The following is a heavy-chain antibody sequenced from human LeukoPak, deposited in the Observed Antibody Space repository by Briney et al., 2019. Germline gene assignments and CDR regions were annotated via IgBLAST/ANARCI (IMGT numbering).Heavy chain of an antibody. V-gene: IGHV3-23*01. J-gene: IGHJ3*02. D-gene: IGHD2-2*01. CDR2: ISGSGGST. CDR3: AKFGNIVVVPADSDAFDI. CDR1: GFTFSSYA. Sequence: GGSLRLSCAASGFTFSSYAMSWVRQAPGKGLEWVSAISGSGGSTYYADSVKGRFTISRDNSKNTLYLQMNSLRAEDTAVYYCAKFGNIVVVPADSDAFDIWGQGTMVTVSS.